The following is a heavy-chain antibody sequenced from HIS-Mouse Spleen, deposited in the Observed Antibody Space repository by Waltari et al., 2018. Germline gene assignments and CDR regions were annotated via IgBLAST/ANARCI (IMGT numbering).Heavy chain of an antibody. CDR2: ISYDGSNK. Sequence: QVQLVESGGGVVQPGRSRRLSWAASGFTFSRYATPRVRQAQGKGLEWVAVISYDGSNKYYADSVKGRFTISRDNSKNTLYLQMNSLRAEDTAVYYCARVNGIAVAGTDAFDIWGQGTMVTVSS. CDR1: GFTFSRYA. J-gene: IGHJ3*02. V-gene: IGHV3-30-3*01. D-gene: IGHD6-19*01. CDR3: ARVNGIAVAGTDAFDI.